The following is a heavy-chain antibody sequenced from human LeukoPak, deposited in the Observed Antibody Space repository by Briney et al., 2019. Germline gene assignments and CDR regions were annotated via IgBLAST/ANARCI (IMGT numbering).Heavy chain of an antibody. CDR2: IYSGGYT. CDR3: AREVLAVGAAGGGLDY. Sequence: ETLSLTCTVSGGSISSNYMNWVRQAPGKGLEWVSVIYSGGYTFHADSVKGRFTISRDNSKNTLYLHMNSLRAEDTAVYYCAREVLAVGAAGGGLDYWGQGTLVTVSS. V-gene: IGHV3-53*01. D-gene: IGHD1-26*01. J-gene: IGHJ4*02. CDR1: GGSISSNY.